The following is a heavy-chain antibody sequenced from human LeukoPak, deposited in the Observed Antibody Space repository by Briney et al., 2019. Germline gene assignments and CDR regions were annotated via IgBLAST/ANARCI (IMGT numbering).Heavy chain of an antibody. Sequence: GESLKISCKGSGYSFTNYWIGWVRQMPGKGLEWMGIIYPGGSDIIYSPSFQGQVTISADKSISTAYLQWSSLKASDTAMYYCARPVAWERPHNAFDIWGQGTMVTVSS. V-gene: IGHV5-51*01. D-gene: IGHD1-26*01. J-gene: IGHJ3*02. CDR2: IYPGGSDI. CDR3: ARPVAWERPHNAFDI. CDR1: GYSFTNYW.